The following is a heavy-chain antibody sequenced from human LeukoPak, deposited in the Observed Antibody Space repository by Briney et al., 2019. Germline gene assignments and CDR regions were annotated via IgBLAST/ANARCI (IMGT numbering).Heavy chain of an antibody. CDR3: ARGDCSSTSCSLGY. J-gene: IGHJ4*02. V-gene: IGHV3-20*04. CDR1: GFTFDDYG. D-gene: IGHD2-2*01. Sequence: GGSLRLSCAASGFTFDDYGMSWVRQAPGKGLEWVSGINWNGGSTGYADSVKGRFTISRDNAKNSLYLQMNSLRAEDTALYYCARGDCSSTSCSLGYWGQGTLVTVSS. CDR2: INWNGGST.